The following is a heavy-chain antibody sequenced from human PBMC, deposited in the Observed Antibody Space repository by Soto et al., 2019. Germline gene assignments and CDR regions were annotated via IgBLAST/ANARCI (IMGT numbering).Heavy chain of an antibody. J-gene: IGHJ6*03. CDR2: IYYSGST. CDR1: GGSISSYY. V-gene: IGHV4-59*01. Sequence: SETLSLTCTVSGGSISSYYWSLIRQPPGKGLEWIGYIYYSGSTNYNPPLKSRVTISVDTSKNQFSLKLSSVTAADTAVYYCARERREVDTAMVMGGYFYYNYMDVWGSGATVTVSS. D-gene: IGHD5-18*01. CDR3: ARERREVDTAMVMGGYFYYNYMDV.